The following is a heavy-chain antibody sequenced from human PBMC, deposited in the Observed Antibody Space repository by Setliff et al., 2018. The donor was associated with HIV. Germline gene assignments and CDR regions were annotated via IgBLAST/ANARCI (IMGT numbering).Heavy chain of an antibody. Sequence: PGGSLRLSCAASGFSFRSYAMSWVRQAPGKGLEWVSLFSGSGGRTYYADSVKGRFTISRDNAKNSLYLQMDSLRVEDTTVYYCTRKLAPGHGMDVWGQGTTVTVSS. V-gene: IGHV3-23*01. D-gene: IGHD3-3*02. CDR1: GFSFRSYA. CDR3: TRKLAPGHGMDV. CDR2: FSGSGGRT. J-gene: IGHJ6*02.